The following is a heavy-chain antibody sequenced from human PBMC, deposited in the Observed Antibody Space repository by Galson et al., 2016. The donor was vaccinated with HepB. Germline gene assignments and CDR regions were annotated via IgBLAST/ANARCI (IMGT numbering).Heavy chain of an antibody. V-gene: IGHV4-34*01. CDR2: INHSGTT. CDR3: AGRRTDSVVVAAAIRNRAFDI. D-gene: IGHD2-2*01. J-gene: IGHJ3*02. Sequence: SETLSLTCAVYGGSFNSYFWSWIRQPPGMGLQWIAEINHSGTTNYNPSLNSRVAILVDKSKNQFSLKLNSVTAADTAVYYCAGRRTDSVVVAAAIRNRAFDIRGQGTTVTVSS. CDR1: GGSFNSYF.